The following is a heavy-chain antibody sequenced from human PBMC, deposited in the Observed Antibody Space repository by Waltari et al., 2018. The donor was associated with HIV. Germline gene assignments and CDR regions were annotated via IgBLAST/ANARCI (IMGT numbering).Heavy chain of an antibody. D-gene: IGHD2-2*01. CDR3: ARHLRIVVVPAAMIGGKSGYNWFDP. V-gene: IGHV4-39*01. Sequence: QLQLQESGPGLVKPSETLSLTCTVSGGSISSSSYYWGWIRQPPGKGLEWIVSIYYSGSTYYNPYLKSRVTISVDTSKNQFSLKLSSVTAADTAVYYCARHLRIVVVPAAMIGGKSGYNWFDPWGQGTLVTVSS. CDR1: GGSISSSSYY. CDR2: IYYSGST. J-gene: IGHJ5*02.